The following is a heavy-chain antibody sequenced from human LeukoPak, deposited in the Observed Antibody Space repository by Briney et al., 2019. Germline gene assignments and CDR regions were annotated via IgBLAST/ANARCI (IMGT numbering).Heavy chain of an antibody. Sequence: GASVKVSCKASGGTFTSYAISWVRQAPGQGLEWMGIINPSGGSTNYAQKFQGRVTMTRDTSTSTVYMELSSLRSEDTAVYYCARGTSITIARGGQWYYYMDVWGKGTTVTISS. J-gene: IGHJ6*03. CDR2: INPSGGST. D-gene: IGHD3-10*01. CDR1: GGTFTSYA. V-gene: IGHV1-46*01. CDR3: ARGTSITIARGGQWYYYMDV.